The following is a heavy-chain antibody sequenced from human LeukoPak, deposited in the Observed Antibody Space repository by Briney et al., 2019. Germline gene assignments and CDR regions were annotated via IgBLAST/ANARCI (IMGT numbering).Heavy chain of an antibody. CDR1: GFTFDDYA. CDR2: ISWDGGST. V-gene: IGHV3-43D*04. CDR3: AKDQTMDF. Sequence: GGFLGLSCTASGFTFDDYAMHWVRQAPGKALEWVSLISWDGGSTYYADSVKGRFTISRDNTKNSLFLEMNSLRVEDTALYYCAKDQTMDFWGQGTLVTVSS. J-gene: IGHJ4*02.